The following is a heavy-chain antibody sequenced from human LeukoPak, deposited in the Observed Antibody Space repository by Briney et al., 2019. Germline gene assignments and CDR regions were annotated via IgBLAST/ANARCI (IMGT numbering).Heavy chain of an antibody. J-gene: IGHJ4*02. CDR2: ISSTSTFL. V-gene: IGHV3-21*06. CDR1: GFNFNTYS. CDR3: TRWGYSSSWYPPFEY. Sequence: GGSLRLSCGASGFNFNTYSMTWVRQAPGKGLEWVSSISSTSTFLYYADSVKGRFTVSRDNADHTVFLQLTSLRAEDTAVYYRTRWGYSSSWYPPFEYWGQGTQVTVSS. D-gene: IGHD6-13*01.